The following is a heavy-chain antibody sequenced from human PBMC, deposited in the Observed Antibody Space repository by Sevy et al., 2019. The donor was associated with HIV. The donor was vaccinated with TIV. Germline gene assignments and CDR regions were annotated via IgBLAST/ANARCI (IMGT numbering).Heavy chain of an antibody. D-gene: IGHD6-13*01. CDR1: GFTFSTYG. J-gene: IGHJ4*02. CDR2: IRYDGSNK. CDR3: AKDPDRSSSWYDY. V-gene: IGHV3-30*02. Sequence: GGSLRLSCAASGFTFSTYGMHWVRQAPGKGLEWVAFIRYDGSNKYYPDSVKGRFTISRDNSKNTLYPQMNSLRPEDTAVYYCAKDPDRSSSWYDYWGQGTLVTVSS.